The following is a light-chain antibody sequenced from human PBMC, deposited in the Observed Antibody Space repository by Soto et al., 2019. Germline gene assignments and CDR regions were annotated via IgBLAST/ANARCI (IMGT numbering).Light chain of an antibody. CDR2: SNT. Sequence: QSVLTQPPSPPGTPGQTIATPCFEGSPTIGSHTVNWYQQLPGTAPRLLIYSNTQRPSGVPDRFSGSKSGTSASLAISGLQSEYEGDYYCAAWDDSLNGVVFGGGTKVTVL. CDR1: SPTIGSHT. V-gene: IGLV1-44*01. J-gene: IGLJ2*01. CDR3: AAWDDSLNGVV.